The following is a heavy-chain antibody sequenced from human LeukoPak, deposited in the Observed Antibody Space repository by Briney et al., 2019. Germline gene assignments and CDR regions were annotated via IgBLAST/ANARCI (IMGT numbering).Heavy chain of an antibody. CDR1: GYSFTSYW. J-gene: IGHJ4*02. CDR3: ARQLNYYGSGSYMYYFDY. Sequence: GESLKISCKGSGYSFTSYWIAWVRQMPGKGLEWMGIIYPGDSDTRYSPSFQGQVTISADKSISTAYLQWSSLKASDTAMYYCARQLNYYGSGSYMYYFDYWGQGTQVTVSS. V-gene: IGHV5-51*01. D-gene: IGHD3-10*01. CDR2: IYPGDSDT.